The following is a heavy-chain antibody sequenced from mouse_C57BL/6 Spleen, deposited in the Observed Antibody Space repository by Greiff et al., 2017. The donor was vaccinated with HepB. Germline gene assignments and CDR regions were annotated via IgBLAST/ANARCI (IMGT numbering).Heavy chain of an antibody. CDR1: GFSLTSYA. J-gene: IGHJ1*03. D-gene: IGHD1-1*01. CDR2: IWTGGGT. Sequence: VQLQESGPGLVAPSQSLSITCTVSGFSLTSYAISWVRQPPGKGLEWLGVIWTGGGTNYNSALKSRLSISKDNSKSQVFLKMNSLQTDDTARYYCATIYYYGSSEYFDVWGTGTTVTVSS. V-gene: IGHV2-9-1*01. CDR3: ATIYYYGSSEYFDV.